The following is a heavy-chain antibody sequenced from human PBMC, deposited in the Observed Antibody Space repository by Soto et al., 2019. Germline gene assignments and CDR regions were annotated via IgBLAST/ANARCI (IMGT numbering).Heavy chain of an antibody. V-gene: IGHV3-30*03. D-gene: IGHD3-22*01. CDR3: ASGGRLFAYYGMDV. CDR1: GFTFSSYG. Sequence: GGSLRLSCAASGFTFSSYGMHWVRQAPGKGLEWVAVISYDGSNKYYADSVKGRFTISRDNSKNTLYLQMNSLRAEDTAVYYCASGGRLFAYYGMDVWGQGTTVTVSS. CDR2: ISYDGSNK. J-gene: IGHJ6*02.